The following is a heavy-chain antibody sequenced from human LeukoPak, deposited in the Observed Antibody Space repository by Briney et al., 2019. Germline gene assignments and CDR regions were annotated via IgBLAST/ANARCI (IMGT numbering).Heavy chain of an antibody. CDR1: GYTFTTYA. CDR3: ARARTWIQGEDAFDI. CDR2: INAGNGNT. D-gene: IGHD5-18*01. J-gene: IGHJ3*02. V-gene: IGHV1-3*01. Sequence: ASVKVSCKASGYTFTTYAMRWVRQAPGQRLEWMGWINAGNGNTKYSQKFQGRVTITRDTSASTAYMELSSLRSEDTAVYYCARARTWIQGEDAFDIWGQGTVVTVSS.